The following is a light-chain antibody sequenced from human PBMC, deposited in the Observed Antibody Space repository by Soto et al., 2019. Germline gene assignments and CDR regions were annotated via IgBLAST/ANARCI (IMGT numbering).Light chain of an antibody. CDR3: AAWDNSLTWV. Sequence: QSALTQPPSASETPGQRVTISCSGASSNIGSNFVYWYQHLPGTAPRLLIYRTTQRPSGVPDRFSASKFGASASLAISGLRSEDEADYYCAAWDNSLTWVFGGGTKVTVL. V-gene: IGLV1-47*01. CDR2: RTT. J-gene: IGLJ3*02. CDR1: SSNIGSNF.